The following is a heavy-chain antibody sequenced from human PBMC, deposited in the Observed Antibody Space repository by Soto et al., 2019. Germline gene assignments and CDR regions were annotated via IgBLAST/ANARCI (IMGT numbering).Heavy chain of an antibody. CDR2: IYRTGST. D-gene: IGHD1-7*01. Sequence: PSETLSLTGAVSGGSFTSNNWWTWVRQPPGQGLEWIGEIYRTGSTNYNPSLKSRVTISLDKSENQFSLKVTSLTAADTAVYYCASRDPGTSVDYWGQGTLVPFSS. J-gene: IGHJ4*02. CDR1: GGSFTSNNW. V-gene: IGHV4-4*02. CDR3: ASRDPGTSVDY.